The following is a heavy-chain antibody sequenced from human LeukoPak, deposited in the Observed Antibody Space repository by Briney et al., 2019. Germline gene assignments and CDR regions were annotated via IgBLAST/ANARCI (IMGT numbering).Heavy chain of an antibody. CDR3: ARVAVMGNFRMDV. V-gene: IGHV1-2*02. CDR1: GYTFSDFY. Sequence: ASVKVSCKASGYTFSDFYIHWVRQAPGQGLEWMGWINPRSGGTKYAQKFQGRATMTRDTSISIVYMDLTTLRSDDTAVYYCARVAVMGNFRMDVWGKGTTVTVSS. J-gene: IGHJ6*03. D-gene: IGHD2-8*01. CDR2: INPRSGGT.